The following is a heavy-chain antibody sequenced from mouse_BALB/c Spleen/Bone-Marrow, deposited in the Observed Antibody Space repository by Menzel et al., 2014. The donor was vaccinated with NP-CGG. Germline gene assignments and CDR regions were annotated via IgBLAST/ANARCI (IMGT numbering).Heavy chain of an antibody. CDR2: IRLKSNNYAT. Sequence: EVMLVESGGGSVQPGGSMKLSCVASGFTFSNYWMNWVRQSPEKGLEWVAEIRLKSNNYATHYAESVKGRFTISRDDSKSSAYLQMNNLRTEDTGIYYCTDYSWFPYWGQGTLVTVSA. CDR1: GFTFSNYW. D-gene: IGHD1-1*01. J-gene: IGHJ3*01. V-gene: IGHV6-6*02. CDR3: TDYSWFPY.